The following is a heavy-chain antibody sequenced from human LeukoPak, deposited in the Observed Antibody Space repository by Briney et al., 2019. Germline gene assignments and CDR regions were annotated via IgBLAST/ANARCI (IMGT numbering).Heavy chain of an antibody. CDR2: ISDIGSI. J-gene: IGHJ4*02. V-gene: IGHV4-59*08. CDR1: GGSISSYY. CDR3: AGHHPRNTVDF. Sequence: PSETLSLTCTVSGGSISSYYWSWIRQPPGKGLEWIAYISDIGSINYNPSLKSRVTISLDTSKNQFSLKLGPVTAADTAVYYCAGHHPRNTVDFWGQGTLVTVSS. D-gene: IGHD2/OR15-2a*01.